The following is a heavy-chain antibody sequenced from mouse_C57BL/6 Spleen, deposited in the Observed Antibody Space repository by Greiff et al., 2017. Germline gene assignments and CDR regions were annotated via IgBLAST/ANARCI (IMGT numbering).Heavy chain of an antibody. D-gene: IGHD2-3*01. CDR2: IDPETGGT. J-gene: IGHJ2*01. CDR3: TRGGYYYFDY. V-gene: IGHV1-15*01. CDR1: GYTFTDYA. Sequence: QVQLQQSGAELVRPGASVTLSCKASGYTFTDYAMHWVKQTPVHGLEWIGAIDPETGGTAYNQKFKGKAILTADKSSSTAYLELRSLTSEDSAVYYCTRGGYYYFDYWGQGTTLTVSS.